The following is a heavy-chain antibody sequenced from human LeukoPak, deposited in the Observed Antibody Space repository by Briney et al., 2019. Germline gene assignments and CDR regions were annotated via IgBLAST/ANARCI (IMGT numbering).Heavy chain of an antibody. CDR1: GYTFTDYY. Sequence: GASVKVSCKASGYTFTDYYMHWVRQAPGQGLEWMGWINPNSGGTNYAQQFQGRVTMTRDTSISTAYMELSSLRSEDTAVYYCARGLSPVDTATYYYYGMDVWGKGTTVTVSS. CDR2: INPNSGGT. V-gene: IGHV1-2*02. CDR3: ARGLSPVDTATYYYYGMDV. D-gene: IGHD5-18*01. J-gene: IGHJ6*04.